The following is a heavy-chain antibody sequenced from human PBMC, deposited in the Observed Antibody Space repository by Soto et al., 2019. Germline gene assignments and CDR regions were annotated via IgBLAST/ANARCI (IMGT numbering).Heavy chain of an antibody. CDR3: ARVPKPYSSGWGNWFDP. D-gene: IGHD6-19*01. J-gene: IGHJ5*02. Sequence: RLSCAASGFTFSSYAMTWVRQAPGKGLEWVSAISGSGGNTYYADSVKGRFTISRDNSKNTLFFQMNSLRVEDTAVYYCARVPKPYSSGWGNWFDPWGQGTRVTVSS. CDR2: ISGSGGNT. CDR1: GFTFSSYA. V-gene: IGHV3-23*01.